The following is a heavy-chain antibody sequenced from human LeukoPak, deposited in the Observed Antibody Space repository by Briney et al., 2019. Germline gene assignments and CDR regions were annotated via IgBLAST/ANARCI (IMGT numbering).Heavy chain of an antibody. CDR2: INHSGST. D-gene: IGHD6-13*01. V-gene: IGHV4-34*01. CDR1: GGSFSGYY. J-gene: IGHJ4*02. Sequence: SETLSLTCAVYGGSFSGYYWSWIRQPPGKGLEWIGEINHSGSTNYNPSLKSRVTISVDTSKNQFPLKLSSVTAADTAVYYCARGGFDSSSWYDYWGQGTLVTVSS. CDR3: ARGGFDSSSWYDY.